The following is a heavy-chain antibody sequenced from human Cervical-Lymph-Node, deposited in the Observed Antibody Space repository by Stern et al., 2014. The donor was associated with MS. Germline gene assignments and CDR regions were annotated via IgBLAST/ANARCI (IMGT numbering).Heavy chain of an antibody. CDR1: GCSISSSNYY. CDR2: IYYSGST. Sequence: QLQLQESGPGLVKPSETLSLTCTVSGCSISSSNYYWGWIRQPPGKGLEWIGSIYYSGSTYYNPSLKSRVTIYVDTTKNQFSLDLSSVTAADTAVYYCARSASAYYFGWFDPWGQGTLVTVSS. D-gene: IGHD3-22*01. V-gene: IGHV4-39*01. J-gene: IGHJ5*02. CDR3: ARSASAYYFGWFDP.